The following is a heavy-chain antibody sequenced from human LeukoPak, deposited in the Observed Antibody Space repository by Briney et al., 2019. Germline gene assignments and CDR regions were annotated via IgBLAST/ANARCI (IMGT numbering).Heavy chain of an antibody. CDR1: GFTFDDYA. CDR3: ASASGPDVYDI. D-gene: IGHD2-8*01. J-gene: IGHJ3*02. V-gene: IGHV3-9*01. CDR2: ISWNSGSI. Sequence: PGGSLRLSCAASGFTFDDYAMHWVRQAPGKGLEWVSGISWNSGSIGYADSVKGRFTISRDNAKNSLFLQMTSLRAEDTAIYYCASASGPDVYDIWGQGTMVTVSS.